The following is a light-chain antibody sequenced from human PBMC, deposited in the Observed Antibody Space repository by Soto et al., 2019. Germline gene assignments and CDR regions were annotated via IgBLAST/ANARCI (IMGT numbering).Light chain of an antibody. V-gene: IGLV2-8*01. CDR3: AAWDDSLTAVL. J-gene: IGLJ3*02. CDR1: SSDVGAYNF. CDR2: EVA. Sequence: QSALTQPPSASGSPGQSVTISCAGTSSDVGAYNFVSWFQQHPGKAPKLIIYEVAKRPSGVPDRFSGSKSGNTASLTVSGLQAEDEADYYCAAWDDSLTAVLFGGGTKLTVL.